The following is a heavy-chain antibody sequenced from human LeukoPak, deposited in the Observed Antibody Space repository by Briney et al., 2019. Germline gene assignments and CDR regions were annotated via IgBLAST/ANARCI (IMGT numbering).Heavy chain of an antibody. Sequence: SETLSLACTVSGGSISSYYWSWIRQPPGKGLEGIGYIYYSGSTNYTPSLKGRVTISVDTSKNQFSLKLSCVTAADTAVYYCARYQLPRNLKDWSFDLWGRGTLVTVSS. CDR1: GGSISSYY. V-gene: IGHV4-59*01. D-gene: IGHD2-2*01. CDR3: ARYQLPRNLKDWSFDL. CDR2: IYYSGST. J-gene: IGHJ2*01.